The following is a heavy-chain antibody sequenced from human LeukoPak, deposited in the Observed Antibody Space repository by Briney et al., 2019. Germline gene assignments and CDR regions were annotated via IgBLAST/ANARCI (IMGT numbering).Heavy chain of an antibody. CDR1: GGSISSGSYY. CDR2: IYSSGST. D-gene: IGHD3-10*01. Sequence: SDTLSLTCTVSGGSISSGSYYWSWIRQPAGKGLEWIGRIYSSGSTNYNPSLKSRVTISLDTSKNQFSLKLRSVTAADTAVYYCARRSSMFRGVRGSWFDPWGQGTLVTVSS. V-gene: IGHV4-61*02. J-gene: IGHJ5*02. CDR3: ARRSSMFRGVRGSWFDP.